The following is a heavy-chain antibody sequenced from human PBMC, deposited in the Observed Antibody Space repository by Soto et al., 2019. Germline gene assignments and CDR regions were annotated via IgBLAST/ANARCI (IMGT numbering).Heavy chain of an antibody. CDR1: GGSISSSSYY. Sequence: QLQLQESGPGLVKPSETLSLTCTVSGGSISSSSYYWGWIRQPPGKGLEWIGSIYYSGSTYYNPSLKRRVPISVDTSKNQFSLKLSSVTAADTAVYYCARQGGYDILTGYPRPFDYWGQGTLVTVSS. J-gene: IGHJ4*02. CDR2: IYYSGST. D-gene: IGHD3-9*01. CDR3: ARQGGYDILTGYPRPFDY. V-gene: IGHV4-39*01.